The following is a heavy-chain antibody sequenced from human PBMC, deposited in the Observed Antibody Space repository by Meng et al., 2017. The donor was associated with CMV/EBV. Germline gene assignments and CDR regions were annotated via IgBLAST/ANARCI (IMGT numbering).Heavy chain of an antibody. D-gene: IGHD6-6*01. CDR3: ARGEQLAPFDY. Sequence: GKASGGTFSSYAISWVRQAPGQGLEWMGGIIPIFGTANYAQKFQGRVTITTDESTSTAYMELSSLRSEDTAVYYCARGEQLAPFDYWGQGTLVTVSS. CDR1: GGTFSSYA. V-gene: IGHV1-69*05. CDR2: IIPIFGTA. J-gene: IGHJ4*02.